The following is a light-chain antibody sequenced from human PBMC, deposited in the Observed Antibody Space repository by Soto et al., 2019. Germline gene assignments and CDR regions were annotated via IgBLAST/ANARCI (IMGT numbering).Light chain of an antibody. CDR3: ATWDDSLNAWV. CDR1: NSNIGSYT. V-gene: IGLV1-44*01. CDR2: SDN. Sequence: QSVLTQPPSASGTPGQRVTISCSGRNSNIGSYTVSWYLQLPGTAPKLLIYSDNQRPSGVPDRFSGSKSGTSASLAISGLQSEDEADYYCATWDDSLNAWVFGGGTKLTVL. J-gene: IGLJ3*02.